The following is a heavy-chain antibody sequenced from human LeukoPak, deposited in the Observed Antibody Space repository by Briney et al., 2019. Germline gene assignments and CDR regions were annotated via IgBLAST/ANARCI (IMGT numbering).Heavy chain of an antibody. J-gene: IGHJ5*02. CDR3: ASTYNWNDGFGFDP. CDR2: INWNGGST. D-gene: IGHD1-1*01. CDR1: GFTFDDYG. Sequence: PGGSLRLSCAASGFTFDDYGMSWVRQAPGKGLEWVSGINWNGGSTGYADSVKGRFTISRDNAKNSLYLQMNSLRAEDTAVYYCASTYNWNDGFGFDPWGQGTLVTVSS. V-gene: IGHV3-20*04.